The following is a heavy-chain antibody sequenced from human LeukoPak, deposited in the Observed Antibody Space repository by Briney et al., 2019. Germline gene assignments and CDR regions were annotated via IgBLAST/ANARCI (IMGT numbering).Heavy chain of an antibody. Sequence: GSSVKVSCKASGGTFSSYAISWVRQAPGQGLEWMGGIIPIFGTANYAQKFQGRVTITADKSTSTAYMELSSLRSEGTAVYYCATAGDAIDSVMIWDFWGQGTLVTVSS. V-gene: IGHV1-69*06. J-gene: IGHJ4*02. CDR1: GGTFSSYA. D-gene: IGHD3/OR15-3a*01. CDR3: ATAGDAIDSVMIWDF. CDR2: IIPIFGTA.